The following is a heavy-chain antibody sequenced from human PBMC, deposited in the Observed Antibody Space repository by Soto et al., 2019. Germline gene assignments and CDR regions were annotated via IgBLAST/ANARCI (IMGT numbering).Heavy chain of an antibody. CDR2: INHSGST. CDR3: ARGRNGLEDGYNYDY. J-gene: IGHJ4*02. CDR1: GGSFSGYY. Sequence: QVQLQQWGAGLLKPSETLSLTCAVYGGSFSGYYWSWIRQPPGKGLEWIGEINHSGSTNYNPSLKSRVTLSVIPSKNQSSLELSLLTAADTAVYYCARGRNGLEDGYNYDYWGQGTLVTVSS. V-gene: IGHV4-34*01. D-gene: IGHD2-21*01.